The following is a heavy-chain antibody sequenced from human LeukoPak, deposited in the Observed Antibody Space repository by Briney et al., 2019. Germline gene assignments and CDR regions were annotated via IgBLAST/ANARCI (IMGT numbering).Heavy chain of an antibody. CDR2: INHSRNA. D-gene: IGHD6-13*01. J-gene: IGHJ5*02. Sequence: SGTLSLTCAVSGGSISSSNWWRWVRQPPGKGLEWIGEINHSRNANYNPSLKGRVTISIDKSKNQFSLKLNSVTAADPAVYYWGLDSSCFGRFDPWGQGTLVTVSS. CDR3: GLDSSCFGRFDP. V-gene: IGHV4-4*02. CDR1: GGSISSSNW.